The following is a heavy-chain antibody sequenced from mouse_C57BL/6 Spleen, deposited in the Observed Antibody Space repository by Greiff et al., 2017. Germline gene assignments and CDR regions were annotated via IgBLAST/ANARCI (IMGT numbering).Heavy chain of an antibody. V-gene: IGHV1-61*01. CDR1: GYTFTSYW. CDR2: IYPSDSET. Sequence: QVQLQQPGAELVRPGSSVKLSCKASGYTFTSYWMDWVKQRPGQGLEWIGNIYPSDSETHYNQKFKDKATLTVDKSSSTAYMQLSSLTSEDSAVYCCAREGLRDVRFAYWGQGTLVTVSA. CDR3: AREGLRDVRFAY. J-gene: IGHJ3*01. D-gene: IGHD2-4*01.